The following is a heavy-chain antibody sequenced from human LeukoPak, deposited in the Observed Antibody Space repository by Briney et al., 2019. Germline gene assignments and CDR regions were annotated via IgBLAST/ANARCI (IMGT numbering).Heavy chain of an antibody. V-gene: IGHV3-23*01. CDR1: GFTFSTYA. D-gene: IGHD3-22*01. CDR2: ISGSGGST. J-gene: IGHJ4*02. CDR3: ALYYDSSGNTYHLLY. Sequence: GGSLRLSCAASGFTFSTYAMSWVRQAPGKGPEWVSVISGSGGSTYYADSVKGRFTISRDSSKNTLYLQMNSLRAEDTAVYYCALYYDSSGNTYHLLYWCQGTLVTVSS.